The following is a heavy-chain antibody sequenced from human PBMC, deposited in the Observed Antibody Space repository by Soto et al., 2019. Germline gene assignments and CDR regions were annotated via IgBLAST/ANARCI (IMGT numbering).Heavy chain of an antibody. CDR3: ARAYGSGSYYKNTYYYYMDV. CDR2: INHSGST. CDR1: GWSFSGYY. J-gene: IGHJ6*03. D-gene: IGHD3-10*01. Sequence: SETLSLTCAVYGWSFSGYYWSWIRQPPGKGLEWIGEINHSGSTNYNPSLKSRVTISVDTSKNQFSLKLSSVTAADTAVYYCARAYGSGSYYKNTYYYYMDVWGKGTTVTVSS. V-gene: IGHV4-34*01.